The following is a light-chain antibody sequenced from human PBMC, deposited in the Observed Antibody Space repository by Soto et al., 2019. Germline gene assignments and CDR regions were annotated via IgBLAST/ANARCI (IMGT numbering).Light chain of an antibody. V-gene: IGKV3-11*01. CDR3: QQRHMWTIT. CDR1: QSVTTR. CDR2: GAS. Sequence: DIQLTQSPCTLSVSPGERVTLSCSASQSVTTRLAWYQHKPGQAPKLLISGASNRASGVPVRFSGSGSGTDFTLPISSLEPEDSAVYYCQQRHMWTITFGQGTRLEIK. J-gene: IGKJ5*01.